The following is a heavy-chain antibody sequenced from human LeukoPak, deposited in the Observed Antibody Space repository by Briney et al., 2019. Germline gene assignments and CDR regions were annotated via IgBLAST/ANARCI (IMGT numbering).Heavy chain of an antibody. CDR3: ARARYLYGMDV. Sequence: PGGSLRLSCAASGFTFSSCDMHWVRQATGKGLEWVSAIGTAGDTYYPGSVKGRFTISRENAKNSLYLQMNSLRAGDTAVYYCARARYLYGMDVWGQGTTVTVSS. V-gene: IGHV3-13*01. D-gene: IGHD1-1*01. CDR1: GFTFSSCD. CDR2: IGTAGDT. J-gene: IGHJ6*02.